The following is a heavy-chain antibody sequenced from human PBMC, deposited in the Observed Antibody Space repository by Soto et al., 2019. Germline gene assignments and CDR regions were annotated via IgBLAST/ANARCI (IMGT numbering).Heavy chain of an antibody. J-gene: IGHJ4*02. CDR1: GYTFTSYG. V-gene: IGHV1-18*04. CDR3: ARDGSSGYYYEPFDY. D-gene: IGHD3-22*01. CDR2: ISAYNGNT. Sequence: QVQLVQSGAEVKKPGASVRVSCKASGYTFTSYGISWVRQAPGQGLEWMAWISAYNGNTNYAQKLQGRVTMTTDTSTSAAYMELRSLRSDDTAVYYCARDGSSGYYYEPFDYWGKGTLVTVSS.